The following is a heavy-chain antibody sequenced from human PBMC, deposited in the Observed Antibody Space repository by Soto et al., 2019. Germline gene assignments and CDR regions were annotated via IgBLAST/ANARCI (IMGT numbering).Heavy chain of an antibody. Sequence: SVKGYCKASGYTLSSDGSSWVRQAPGQGLEWMGWISAYNGNTNYAQKLQGRVTMTTDTSTSTAYMELRSLRSDDTAVYYCARDRLELRAFDIWGQGTMVTVSS. J-gene: IGHJ3*02. V-gene: IGHV1-18*01. CDR2: ISAYNGNT. D-gene: IGHD1-7*01. CDR3: ARDRLELRAFDI. CDR1: GYTLSSDG.